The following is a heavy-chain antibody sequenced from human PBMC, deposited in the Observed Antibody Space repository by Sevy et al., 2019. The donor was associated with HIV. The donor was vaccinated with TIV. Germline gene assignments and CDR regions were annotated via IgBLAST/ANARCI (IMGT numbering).Heavy chain of an antibody. J-gene: IGHJ4*02. V-gene: IGHV3-30*18. Sequence: GGSLRLSCADSGFTFSSYGMHWVRQAPGKGLEWVAVTSYDEIYKYYADSVKGRFTISRDNSKNTLYLQMNSLRAEDTAVYYCAKDHVIVGPTALDSWGQGTLVTVSS. CDR1: GFTFSSYG. CDR3: AKDHVIVGPTALDS. CDR2: TSYDEIYK. D-gene: IGHD1-26*01.